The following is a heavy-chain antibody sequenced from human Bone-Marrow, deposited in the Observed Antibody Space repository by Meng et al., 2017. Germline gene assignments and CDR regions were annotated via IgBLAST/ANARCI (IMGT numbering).Heavy chain of an antibody. V-gene: IGHV4-34*01. CDR1: GGSFSDYY. J-gene: IGHJ4*02. D-gene: IGHD4-11*01. CDR3: ARGPTTMAHDFDY. CDR2: INHSGST. Sequence: QVQCPQSGAGLLKPSETLSLTGVVSGGSFSDYYWSWIRQPPGKGLEWIGEINHSGSTNYNPSLEGRATISVDTSQNNLSLRLSSVTAADSAVYYCARGPTTMAHDFDYWGQGTLVTVSS.